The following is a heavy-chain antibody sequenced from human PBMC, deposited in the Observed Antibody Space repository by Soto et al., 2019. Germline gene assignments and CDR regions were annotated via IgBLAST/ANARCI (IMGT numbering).Heavy chain of an antibody. Sequence: QLQLVQSGGEVKTPGASVKVSCTTSGYTFTSHGISWVRQAPGQGLEWMGWISTYNGTTDYAQKFQVSVTMTADTRTSTVYMEVRSLRSDDTAVYYCARLLTEGATYREDAFDMWGQGTKVTVSS. J-gene: IGHJ3*02. CDR2: ISTYNGTT. CDR3: ARLLTEGATYREDAFDM. V-gene: IGHV1-18*01. D-gene: IGHD1-26*01. CDR1: GYTFTSHG.